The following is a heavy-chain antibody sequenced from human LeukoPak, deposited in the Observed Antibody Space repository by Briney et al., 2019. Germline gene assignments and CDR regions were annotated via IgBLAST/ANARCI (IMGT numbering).Heavy chain of an antibody. J-gene: IGHJ6*02. Sequence: GGSLRLSCAASGFTFSDYYMSWIRQAPGKGLEWVSYISSSGSTIYYADSVKGRFTISRDNAKNSLYLQMNSLRAEDTVVYYCARDRTRPELNYYYGMDVWGQGTTVTVSS. CDR2: ISSSGSTI. V-gene: IGHV3-11*01. CDR1: GFTFSDYY. CDR3: ARDRTRPELNYYYGMDV. D-gene: IGHD1-7*01.